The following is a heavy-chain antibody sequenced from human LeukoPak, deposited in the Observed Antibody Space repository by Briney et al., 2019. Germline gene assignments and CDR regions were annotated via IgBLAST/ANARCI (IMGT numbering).Heavy chain of an antibody. Sequence: GGSLRLSCAASGFTFSNYWMSWVRQAPGKGLEWVGNIKQDGSEKYYVDSVKGRFTISRDNAKNSLYLQMNSLRAEDTAVYYCARVSDSWFDYWGQGTLVTVSS. CDR1: GFTFSNYW. CDR2: IKQDGSEK. CDR3: ARVSDSWFDY. J-gene: IGHJ4*02. V-gene: IGHV3-7*01. D-gene: IGHD3-16*02.